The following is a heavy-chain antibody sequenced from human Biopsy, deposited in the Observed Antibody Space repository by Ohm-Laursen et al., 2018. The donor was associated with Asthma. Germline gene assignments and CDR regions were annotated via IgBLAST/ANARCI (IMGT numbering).Heavy chain of an antibody. V-gene: IGHV3-7*01. CDR3: AKRRGYSGHDNDY. Sequence: GSLRLSCAASGFTFGDYWMSWVRQVPGKGLEWVANIKHDGTEKNHVDSLKGRFTISRDNSKNTLYLQVNSLRTEDTAVYYCAKRRGYSGHDNDYWGQGTLVIVSS. J-gene: IGHJ4*02. D-gene: IGHD5-12*01. CDR2: IKHDGTEK. CDR1: GFTFGDYW.